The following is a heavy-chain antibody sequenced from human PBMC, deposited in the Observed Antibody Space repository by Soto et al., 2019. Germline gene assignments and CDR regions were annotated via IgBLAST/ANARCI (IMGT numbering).Heavy chain of an antibody. CDR3: ATWAVRAKSYDY. V-gene: IGHV6-1*01. CDR2: TYYRSKWYY. D-gene: IGHD5-12*01. CDR1: GDSVSSNSAG. J-gene: IGHJ4*02. Sequence: PSQTLSLTCAITGDSVSSNSAGWSWVRQSPSRGLEWLGRTYYRSKWYYEYAVSVRGRITINPDTSKNQFSLKLSSVTAADTAVYYCATWAVRAKSYDYWGQGTLVTVSS.